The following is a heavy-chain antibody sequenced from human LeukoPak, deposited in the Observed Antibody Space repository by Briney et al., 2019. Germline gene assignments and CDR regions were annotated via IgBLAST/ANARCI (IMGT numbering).Heavy chain of an antibody. D-gene: IGHD3-3*01. V-gene: IGHV3-7*03. CDR2: IKLDGSEK. Sequence: GGSLRLSCSASGFTFKSYAMHWVRQAPGKGLEWVANIKLDGSEKNYVDSVKGRFTISRDNTKNSLYLQMNSLRVEDTAVFYCARDQYDTWSRRGNFDSWGQGTLVIVSS. CDR1: GFTFKSYA. J-gene: IGHJ4*02. CDR3: ARDQYDTWSRRGNFDS.